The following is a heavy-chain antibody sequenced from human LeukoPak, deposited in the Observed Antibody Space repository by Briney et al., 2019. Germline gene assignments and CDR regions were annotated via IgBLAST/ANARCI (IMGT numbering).Heavy chain of an antibody. CDR2: ISVSGGST. CDR3: ARLKIDGTHFDY. V-gene: IGHV3-23*01. J-gene: IGHJ4*02. CDR1: GFTLSNFA. Sequence: GGSLRLSCAASGFTLSNFAMTWVRQAPGKGLEWVSVISVSGGSTYYADSVKGRFTISRDNSKNTLYLQMNSLRAEDTAVYYCARLKIDGTHFDYWGQGTLVTVSS. D-gene: IGHD3-9*01.